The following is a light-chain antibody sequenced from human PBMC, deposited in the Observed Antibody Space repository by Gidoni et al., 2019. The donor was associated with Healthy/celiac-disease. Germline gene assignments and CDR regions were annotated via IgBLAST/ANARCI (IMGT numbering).Light chain of an antibody. J-gene: IGKJ4*01. CDR1: QSVSSRY. CDR3: QQYGSSPGLT. Sequence: EIVWTQSPGTLSLSPGERATLSCRASQSVSSRYLAWYQQKPSQAPRLLIYGSTSKATGIPGRFSGSGCGTDFTLTISRLEPEDFAVYCCQQYGSSPGLTFGGGTKVEIK. CDR2: GST. V-gene: IGKV3-20*01.